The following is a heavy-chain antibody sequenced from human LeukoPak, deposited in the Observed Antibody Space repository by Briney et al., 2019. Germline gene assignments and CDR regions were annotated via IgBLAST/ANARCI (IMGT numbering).Heavy chain of an antibody. CDR2: TYYRSKWYT. V-gene: IGHV6-1*01. J-gene: IGHJ4*02. Sequence: SQTLSLTCAISGDSVSSNSAAWNWIRQSPSRGLEWLGRTYYRSKWYTDYAVFVKSRISVNSDTSKNQFSLQLNSVTPEDTAVYYCARGAVAHFDYWGQGTLVTVSS. CDR1: GDSVSSNSAA. D-gene: IGHD6-19*01. CDR3: ARGAVAHFDY.